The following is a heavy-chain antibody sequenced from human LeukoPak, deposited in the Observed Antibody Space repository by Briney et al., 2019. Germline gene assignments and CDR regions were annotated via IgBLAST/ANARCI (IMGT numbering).Heavy chain of an antibody. CDR2: ITAYT. CDR3: GRVRYYDSSGYPFSSDY. D-gene: IGHD3-22*01. V-gene: IGHV1-18*01. J-gene: IGHJ4*02. CDR1: GYIFTRYG. Sequence: GASVKVSCKASGYIFTRYGFSWVRQAPGQGLEWMGWITAYTRYAQKFQGRVTMTTDTSTSTAYMELRSLRSDDTAVYYCGRVRYYDSSGYPFSSDYWGQGTLVTVSS.